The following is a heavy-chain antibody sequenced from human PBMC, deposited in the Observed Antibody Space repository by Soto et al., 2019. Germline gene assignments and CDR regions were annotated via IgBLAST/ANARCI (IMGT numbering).Heavy chain of an antibody. CDR1: GFTFSSYA. Sequence: QVQLVESGGGVVQPGRSLRLSCAASGFTFSSYAMHWVRQAPGKGLEWVAVISYDGSNKYYADSVKGRFTISRDNSKNPLYLQMNSLRDEDTAVYYCAGEHPWYCSCGSGYSPMGYWGQGTLVTVSS. D-gene: IGHD2-15*01. J-gene: IGHJ4*02. CDR3: AGEHPWYCSCGSGYSPMGY. V-gene: IGHV3-30-3*01. CDR2: ISYDGSNK.